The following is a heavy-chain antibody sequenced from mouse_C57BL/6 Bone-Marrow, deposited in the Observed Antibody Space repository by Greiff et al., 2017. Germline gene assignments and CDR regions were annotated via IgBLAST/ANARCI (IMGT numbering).Heavy chain of an antibody. Sequence: QVQLQQPGAELVKPGASVKLSCKASGYTFTSYWMHWVKQRPGQGLEWIGMIHPNSGSTNYNEKFKSKATLTVDKSSCTAYMQLSSLTSEDSAVYYCARYYYGSAAWFAYWGQGTLVTVSA. J-gene: IGHJ3*01. CDR2: IHPNSGST. V-gene: IGHV1-64*01. D-gene: IGHD1-1*01. CDR3: ARYYYGSAAWFAY. CDR1: GYTFTSYW.